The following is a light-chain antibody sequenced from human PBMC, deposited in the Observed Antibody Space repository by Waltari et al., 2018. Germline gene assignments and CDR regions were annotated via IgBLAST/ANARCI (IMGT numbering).Light chain of an antibody. CDR1: QLGEND. Sequence: SYALTQPPSVSVSPAQTARLPRPGEQLGENDACWYQPKPGQSPVLVIYQDNKRPSGIPERFSGSNSGHTATLTISGTQAMDEADYYCQAWDNSLVVFGTGTAVTVL. V-gene: IGLV3-1*01. J-gene: IGLJ1*01. CDR3: QAWDNSLVV. CDR2: QDN.